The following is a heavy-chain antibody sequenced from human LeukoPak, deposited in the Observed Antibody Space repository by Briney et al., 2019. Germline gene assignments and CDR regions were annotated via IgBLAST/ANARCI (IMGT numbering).Heavy chain of an antibody. CDR2: INSDGSST. J-gene: IGHJ4*02. CDR3: ARDGAELLWFGELLRYFDY. Sequence: GGSLRLSCAASGFTFSSYWMHWVRQAPGKGLVWVSRINSDGSSTSYADSVKGRFTISRDNSKNTLYLQMNSLRAEDTAVYYCARDGAELLWFGELLRYFDYWGQGTLVTVSS. CDR1: GFTFSSYW. V-gene: IGHV3-74*01. D-gene: IGHD3-10*01.